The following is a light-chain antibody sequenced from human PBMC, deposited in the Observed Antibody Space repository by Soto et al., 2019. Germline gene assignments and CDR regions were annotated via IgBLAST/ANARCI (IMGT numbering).Light chain of an antibody. J-gene: IGKJ1*01. V-gene: IGKV1-5*03. CDR3: QQYNNYGSWT. Sequence: DIQMTQSPSTLSPSVGDRVTITCRASQSISGWLAWYQQNPGKAPKLLIYKASTLESGVPSRFSGSGSGTEFTLTISSLQPDDFATYYCQQYNNYGSWTFGQGTKVDI. CDR1: QSISGW. CDR2: KAS.